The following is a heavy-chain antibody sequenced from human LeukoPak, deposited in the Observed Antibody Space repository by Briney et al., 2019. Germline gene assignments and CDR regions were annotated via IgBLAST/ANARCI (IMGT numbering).Heavy chain of an antibody. Sequence: PGGSLRLSCTASGFTFSSYAMTWVRQAPGKGLEWVSAIGGSGRDTYYADSVKGRFTISRDNSKNTLYLQMNSLRAEDTAVYYCAKDRGGGYLEIGYWGPGTLVTVSS. V-gene: IGHV3-23*01. CDR2: IGGSGRDT. D-gene: IGHD5-12*01. CDR1: GFTFSSYA. J-gene: IGHJ4*02. CDR3: AKDRGGGYLEIGY.